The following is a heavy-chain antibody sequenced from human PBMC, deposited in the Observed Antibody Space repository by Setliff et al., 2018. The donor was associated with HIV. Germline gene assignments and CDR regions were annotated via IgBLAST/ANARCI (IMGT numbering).Heavy chain of an antibody. J-gene: IGHJ3*02. CDR2: VDSGSTTF. D-gene: IGHD6-13*01. V-gene: IGHV3-48*01. CDR3: ARVGYSSSWYWAGAFDI. Sequence: GGSLRLSCGASGFALSSYSLSWVRQAPGKGPEWVAYVDSGSTTFYYADSVRGRFTISRDNSKKTLYLQMNGLRAEDAAIYYCARVGYSSSWYWAGAFDIWGQGTMVTVSS. CDR1: GFALSSYS.